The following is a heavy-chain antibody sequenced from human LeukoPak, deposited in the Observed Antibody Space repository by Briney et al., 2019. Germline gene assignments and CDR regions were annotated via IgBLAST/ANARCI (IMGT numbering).Heavy chain of an antibody. CDR3: ATRTTDYYDSSGYHRGWFDP. CDR1: GGSFSGYY. V-gene: IGHV4-34*01. CDR2: INHSGST. D-gene: IGHD3-22*01. J-gene: IGHJ5*02. Sequence: SETLSLTCAVYGGSFSGYYWSWIRQPPGKGLEWIGEINHSGSTNYNPSLKSRVTISVDTSKNQFSLKLSSVTAADTAVYYCATRTTDYYDSSGYHRGWFDPWGQGTLVTVSS.